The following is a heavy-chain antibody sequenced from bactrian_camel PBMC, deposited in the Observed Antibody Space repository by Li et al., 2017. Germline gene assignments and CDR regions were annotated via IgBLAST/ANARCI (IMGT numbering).Heavy chain of an antibody. Sequence: VQLVESGGGSAQAGGSLRLSCVVADFSKNTKCMGWFRQAPGKDLKDREGVAAADLGGGRENYADSVKGRFAVSHSQDSAKNTVTVYLQMNSLKPEDTGIYYCAAIKGWVSAGRRLRGDIYNHWGQGTQVTVS. CDR3: AAIKGWVSAGRRLRGDIYNH. CDR2: ADLGGGRE. D-gene: IGHD3*01. V-gene: IGHV3S40*01. J-gene: IGHJ4*01. CDR1: DFSKNTKC.